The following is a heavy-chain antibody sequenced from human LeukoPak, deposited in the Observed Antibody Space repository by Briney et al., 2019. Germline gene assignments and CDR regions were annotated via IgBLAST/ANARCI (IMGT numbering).Heavy chain of an antibody. Sequence: ASVQVSCKASGYTFTSYGISWVRQAPGQGLEWMGWISAYNGNTNYAQKLQGRVTMTTDTSTSTAYMELRSLRSDDTAVYYCARRYYYDSSGRYNWFDPWGQGTLVTVSS. CDR2: ISAYNGNT. V-gene: IGHV1-18*01. J-gene: IGHJ5*02. CDR3: ARRYYYDSSGRYNWFDP. D-gene: IGHD3-22*01. CDR1: GYTFTSYG.